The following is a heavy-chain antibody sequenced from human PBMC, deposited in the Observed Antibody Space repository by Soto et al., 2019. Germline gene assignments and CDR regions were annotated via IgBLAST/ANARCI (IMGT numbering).Heavy chain of an antibody. CDR2: IYPGDSDT. J-gene: IGHJ6*02. CDR3: ARHVGTIAPYGMEV. V-gene: IGHV5-51*01. CDR1: GYSFTSYW. Sequence: GDSLKISCEGSGYSFTSYWIGWVRQMPGKGLEWMGIIYPGDSDTRSSPSFQGQVTISADKSISTAYLQWSSMKASATAMYYCARHVGTIAPYGMEVWGQGTTVSVSS. D-gene: IGHD2-21*01.